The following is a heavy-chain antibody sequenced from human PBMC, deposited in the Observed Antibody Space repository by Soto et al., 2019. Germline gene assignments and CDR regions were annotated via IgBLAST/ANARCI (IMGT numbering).Heavy chain of an antibody. V-gene: IGHV3-30-3*01. CDR3: ARDSPHIVVVYAFDI. CDR2: ISYDGSNK. J-gene: IGHJ3*02. Sequence: PGGSLRLSCAASGFTFSSYAMHWVRQAPGKGLEWVAVISYDGSNKYYADSVKGRFTISRDNSKNTLYLQMNSLRAEDTVVYYCARDSPHIVVVYAFDIWGQGTMVTVSS. D-gene: IGHD2-21*01. CDR1: GFTFSSYA.